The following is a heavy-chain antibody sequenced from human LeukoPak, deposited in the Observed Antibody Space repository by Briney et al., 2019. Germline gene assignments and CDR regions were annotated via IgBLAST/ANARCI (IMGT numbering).Heavy chain of an antibody. Sequence: GASVKVSCKASGYTFTSYGISWVRQAPGQGLEWMGWIRAYNGNTNYAQKLQGRVTMTTDTSTSTAYMELRSLRSDDTAVYYCARVRYYDTLTPHPPRDYWGQGTLVTVSS. CDR2: IRAYNGNT. CDR3: ARVRYYDTLTPHPPRDY. CDR1: GYTFTSYG. D-gene: IGHD3-9*01. J-gene: IGHJ4*02. V-gene: IGHV1-18*01.